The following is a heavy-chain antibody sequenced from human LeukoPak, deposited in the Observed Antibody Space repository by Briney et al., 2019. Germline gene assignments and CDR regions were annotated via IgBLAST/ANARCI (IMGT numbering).Heavy chain of an antibody. CDR3: THPGPIVGATSWNDY. Sequence: GGSLRLSCAASGFTFSSYAMSWVRQAPGKGLEWVSAISGSGGSTYYADSVKGRFTISRDNSKNTLYLQMNSLKTEDTAVYYCTHPGPIVGATSWNDYWGQGTLVTVSS. CDR1: GFTFSSYA. D-gene: IGHD1-26*01. CDR2: ISGSGGST. V-gene: IGHV3-23*01. J-gene: IGHJ4*02.